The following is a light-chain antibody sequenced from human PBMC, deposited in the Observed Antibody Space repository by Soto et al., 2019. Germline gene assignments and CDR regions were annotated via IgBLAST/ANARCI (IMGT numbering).Light chain of an antibody. CDR2: YES. V-gene: IGKV3-15*01. CDR3: RHYNNMSTIT. Sequence: VLTQSPATVSVSPGESATLSCRASQGIXSNLDWYKRKPGQAPRALISYESTRGTGILARFSGSGSGREFTLPISSMHSADFGGYYCRHYNNMSTITFGQGTRVDIK. J-gene: IGKJ1*01. CDR1: QGIXSN.